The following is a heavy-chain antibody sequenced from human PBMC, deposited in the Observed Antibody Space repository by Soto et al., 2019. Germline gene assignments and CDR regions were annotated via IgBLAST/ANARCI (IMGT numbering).Heavy chain of an antibody. J-gene: IGHJ4*02. CDR2: IYSGGST. V-gene: IGHV3-53*04. CDR3: ATALGYCSSTSCYPDY. CDR1: GLTVSSNY. Sequence: GGSLRLSCAASGLTVSSNYMSWVRQAPGKGLEWVSVIYSGGSTYYADSVKGRFTISRHNSKNTLYLQMNSLRAEDTAVYYCATALGYCSSTSCYPDYWGQGTLVTVSS. D-gene: IGHD2-2*01.